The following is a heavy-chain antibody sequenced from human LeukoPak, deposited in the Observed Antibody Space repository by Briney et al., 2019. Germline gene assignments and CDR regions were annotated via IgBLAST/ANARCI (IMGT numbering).Heavy chain of an antibody. CDR3: ARAPGRIGYCSGGSCYSAATGKNGRRAEYFQH. J-gene: IGHJ1*01. V-gene: IGHV1-46*01. Sequence: ASVKVSCKASGYTFTSYYMHWVRQAPGQGLEWMGIINPSGGSTSYAQKFQGRVTMTRDTSTSTVYMELSSLRSEDTAVYYCARAPGRIGYCSGGSCYSAATGKNGRRAEYFQHWGQGTLVTVSS. CDR2: INPSGGST. D-gene: IGHD2-15*01. CDR1: GYTFTSYY.